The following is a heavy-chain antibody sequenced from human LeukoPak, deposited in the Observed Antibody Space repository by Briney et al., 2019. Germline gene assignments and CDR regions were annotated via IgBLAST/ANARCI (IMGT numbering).Heavy chain of an antibody. J-gene: IGHJ4*02. CDR2: INPNSGGT. D-gene: IGHD2-15*01. CDR3: ARERTLTSCYDY. V-gene: IGHV1-2*02. Sequence: ASVKVSCTASGYTFTGYYMHWVRQAPGQGLEWMGWINPNSGGTNYAQKFQGRVTMTRDTSISTAYMELSRLRSDDTAVYYCARERTLTSCYDYWGQGTLVTVSS. CDR1: GYTFTGYY.